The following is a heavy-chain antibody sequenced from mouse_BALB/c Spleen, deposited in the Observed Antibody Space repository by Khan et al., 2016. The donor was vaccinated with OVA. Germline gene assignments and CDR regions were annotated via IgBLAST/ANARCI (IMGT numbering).Heavy chain of an antibody. CDR3: ARNGDGSRSFDY. CDR1: GFTFSSFG. V-gene: IGHV5-17*02. D-gene: IGHD1-1*01. Sequence: EVELVESGGGLVQPGGSRKLSCAASGFTFSSFGMHWVRQAPEKGLEWVAYISSGSSTIYYADTVKGRFTISRDNPKNTLFLQMTSLRSEDTTMYYCARNGDGSRSFDYWGQGTTLTVSS. CDR2: ISSGSSTI. J-gene: IGHJ2*01.